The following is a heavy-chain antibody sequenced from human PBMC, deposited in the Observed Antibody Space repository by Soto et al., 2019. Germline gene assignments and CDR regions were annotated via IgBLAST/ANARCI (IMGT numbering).Heavy chain of an antibody. CDR1: GFTFSSYG. Sequence: PGGSLRLSCAASGFTFSSYGMHWVRQAPGKGLEWVAVIWYDGSNKYYADSVKGRFTISRDNSKNTLYLQMNSLRAEDTAVYYCARDGSLGPCGGDCYSLFDYWGQGTLVTVSS. D-gene: IGHD2-21*02. CDR3: ARDGSLGPCGGDCYSLFDY. V-gene: IGHV3-33*01. J-gene: IGHJ4*02. CDR2: IWYDGSNK.